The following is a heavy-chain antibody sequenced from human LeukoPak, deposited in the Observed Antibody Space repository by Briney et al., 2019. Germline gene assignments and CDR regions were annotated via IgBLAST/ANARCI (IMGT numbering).Heavy chain of an antibody. CDR3: ARALWYVSSWSYFDY. CDR2: ISGSSGTI. J-gene: IGHJ4*02. CDR1: GFSLSSYS. Sequence: GGSLRRSCAASGFSLSSYSMNWVRQAPGKGLEWVSFISGSSGTIYYADSVQGRFTVSRDNAQNSLYLQMNSLRAEDTAVYYCARALWYVSSWSYFDYWGQGALVTVSS. V-gene: IGHV3-48*04. D-gene: IGHD6-13*01.